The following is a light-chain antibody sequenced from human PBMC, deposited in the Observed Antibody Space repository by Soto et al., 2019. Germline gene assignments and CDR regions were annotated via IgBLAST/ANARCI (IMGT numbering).Light chain of an antibody. CDR2: KAS. CDR3: QRYYSYSEA. V-gene: IGKV1-5*03. Sequence: DIQMTQSPSTLSGSVGDRVTITCRSSQTISSWLAWYQQKPGKAPKLLIYKASTLKSGVPSRFSGSGSWTEFTLTISSLQPDDFATYYCQRYYSYSEAFGQGTKVELK. J-gene: IGKJ1*01. CDR1: QTISSW.